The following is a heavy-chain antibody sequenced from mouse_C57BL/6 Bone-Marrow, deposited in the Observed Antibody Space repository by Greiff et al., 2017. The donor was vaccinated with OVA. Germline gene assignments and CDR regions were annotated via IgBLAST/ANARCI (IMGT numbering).Heavy chain of an antibody. CDR1: GYTFTDYY. CDR2: INPNNGGT. J-gene: IGHJ4*01. CDR3: RAFKGAYYYAMDY. V-gene: IGHV1-26*01. Sequence: EVQLQQSGPELVKPGASVKISCKASGYTFTDYYMNWVKQSHGKSLEWIGDINPNNGGTSYNQKFKGKATLTVDKSSSTAYMELRSLTSEDSAVYYCRAFKGAYYYAMDYWGQGTSVTVSS. D-gene: IGHD6-1*01.